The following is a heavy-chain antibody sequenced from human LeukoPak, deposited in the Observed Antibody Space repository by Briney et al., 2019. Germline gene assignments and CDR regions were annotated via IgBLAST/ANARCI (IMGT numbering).Heavy chain of an antibody. Sequence: PGGSLRLSCAACGFTFSSYEMNWVRQAPGKGLEWVSYISSSGSTIYYADSVKGRFTISRDNAKNSLYLQMNSLRAEDTAVYYCASDVPGYSSSWYFMGDYWGQGTLVTVSS. CDR1: GFTFSSYE. D-gene: IGHD6-13*01. J-gene: IGHJ4*02. CDR2: ISSSGSTI. V-gene: IGHV3-48*03. CDR3: ASDVPGYSSSWYFMGDY.